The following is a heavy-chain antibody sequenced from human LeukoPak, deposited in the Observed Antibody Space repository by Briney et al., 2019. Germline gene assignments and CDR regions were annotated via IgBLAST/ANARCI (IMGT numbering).Heavy chain of an antibody. V-gene: IGHV3-23*01. CDR2: ISDSGGNT. CDR1: GFTFSSYA. CDR3: SKERPEEYYGSGSYFDY. Sequence: GGPLRLSCAASGFTFSSYAMSWVRQAPGKGLEWVSAISDSGGNTYYADSVKGRFTISRDNSKDTVYLEMNSLRVEDTAMYYCSKERPEEYYGSGSYFDYWGQGILVTVSS. D-gene: IGHD3-10*01. J-gene: IGHJ4*02.